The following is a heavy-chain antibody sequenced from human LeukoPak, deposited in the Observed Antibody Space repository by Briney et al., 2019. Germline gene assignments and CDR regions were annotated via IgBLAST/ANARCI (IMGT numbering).Heavy chain of an antibody. Sequence: ASVKVSCKASGYTFTSYDINWVRQATGQGLEWMGWMNPNSGNTGYAQKFQGRVTMTRNTSISTAYMELSSLRSEDTAVYYCAKRDSSSWLDYYYYGMDVWGRGTTVTVSS. D-gene: IGHD6-13*01. CDR2: MNPNSGNT. CDR3: AKRDSSSWLDYYYYGMDV. J-gene: IGHJ6*02. V-gene: IGHV1-8*01. CDR1: GYTFTSYD.